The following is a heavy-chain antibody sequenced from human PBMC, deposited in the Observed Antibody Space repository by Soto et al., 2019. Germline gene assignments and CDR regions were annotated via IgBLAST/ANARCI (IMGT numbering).Heavy chain of an antibody. CDR2: IYYSGST. J-gene: IGHJ6*02. CDR3: ARAYSSSFISYYYYGMDV. V-gene: IGHV4-59*01. Sequence: ETLSLTCTVSGGSISSYYWSWIRQPPGKGLEWIGYIYYSGSTNYNPSLKSRVTISVDTSKNQFSLKLSSVTAADTAVYYCARAYSSSFISYYYYGMDVWGQGTTVTVSS. D-gene: IGHD6-6*01. CDR1: GGSISSYY.